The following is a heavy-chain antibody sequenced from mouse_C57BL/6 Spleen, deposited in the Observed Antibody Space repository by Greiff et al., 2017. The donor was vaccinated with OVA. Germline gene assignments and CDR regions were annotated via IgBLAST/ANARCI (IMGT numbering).Heavy chain of an antibody. CDR3: ARAPDSYYVDY. V-gene: IGHV1-61*01. Sequence: QVQLQQPGAELVRPGSSVKLSCKASGYTFTSYWMDWVKQRPGQGLEWIGNIYPSDSETHYNQKFKDKATLTVDKSSSTAYMQLSSLTSEDSAVYYCARAPDSYYVDYCGQGATLTVSS. J-gene: IGHJ2*01. CDR2: IYPSDSET. D-gene: IGHD2-12*01. CDR1: GYTFTSYW.